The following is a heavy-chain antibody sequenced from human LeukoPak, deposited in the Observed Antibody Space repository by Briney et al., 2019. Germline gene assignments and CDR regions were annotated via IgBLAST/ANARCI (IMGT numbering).Heavy chain of an antibody. CDR2: IGTAGDT. V-gene: IGHV3-13*01. D-gene: IGHD4-17*01. CDR1: GFTFSTSD. J-gene: IGHJ3*02. Sequence: QPEGSLRLSCAASGFTFSTSDMHWVRQATGKGLEWVSAIGTAGDTYYPDSVKGRFTISRENAKNSLFLQMNSLRAGDTAVYYCARLRSAAFDIWGQGTMVTVSS. CDR3: ARLRSAAFDI.